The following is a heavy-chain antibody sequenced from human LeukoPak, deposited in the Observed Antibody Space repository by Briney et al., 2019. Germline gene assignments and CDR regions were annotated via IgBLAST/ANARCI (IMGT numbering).Heavy chain of an antibody. V-gene: IGHV1-8*01. Sequence: GASVKVSCKVSGYTLTELSMHWVRQATGQGLEWMGWMNPNSGNTGYAQKFQGRVTMTRNTSISTAYMELSSLRSEDTAVYYCATDRFYYYYGMDVWGQGTTVTVSS. CDR3: ATDRFYYYYGMDV. CDR1: GYTLTELS. J-gene: IGHJ6*02. CDR2: MNPNSGNT.